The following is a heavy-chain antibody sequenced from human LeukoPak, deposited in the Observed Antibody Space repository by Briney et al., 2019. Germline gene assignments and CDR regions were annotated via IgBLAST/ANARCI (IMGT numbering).Heavy chain of an antibody. D-gene: IGHD3-10*01. CDR1: GGSISSYY. Sequence: PSETLSLTCTVSGGSISSYYWSWIRQPPGKGLEWIGYIYYSGSTNYNPSLKSRVTISVDTSKNQFSLKLSSVTAADTAVYYCARGASVRGVIPAYYYYYMDVWGKGTTVTVSS. V-gene: IGHV4-59*01. CDR3: ARGASVRGVIPAYYYYYMDV. J-gene: IGHJ6*03. CDR2: IYYSGST.